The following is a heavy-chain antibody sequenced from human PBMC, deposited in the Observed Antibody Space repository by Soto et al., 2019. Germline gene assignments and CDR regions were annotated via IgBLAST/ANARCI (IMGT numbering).Heavy chain of an antibody. V-gene: IGHV3-23*01. CDR2: ISGDGTSI. Sequence: LESGGGLVQPGGSLRLSCAASGFIFTNCAMNWVRQAPGKGLEWVSIISGDGTSIYYADSVKGRFTISRDNSKNTLYLQMSSLRADDTAVYYCVKAVGPTAPSSRIFDYWGQGNLVTVSS. D-gene: IGHD1-26*01. J-gene: IGHJ4*02. CDR1: GFIFTNCA. CDR3: VKAVGPTAPSSRIFDY.